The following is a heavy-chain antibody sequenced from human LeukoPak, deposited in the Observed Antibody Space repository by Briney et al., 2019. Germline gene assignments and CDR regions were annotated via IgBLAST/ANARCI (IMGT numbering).Heavy chain of an antibody. J-gene: IGHJ6*02. CDR2: ISAYNGNT. Sequence: GASVKVSYKASGYTFTSYGISWVRQAPGQGLEWMGWISAYNGNTNYAQKLQGRVTMTTDTSTSTAYMELRSLRSDDTAVYYCASQGQWLAPETYYYYYGMDVWGQGTTVTVSS. CDR1: GYTFTSYG. CDR3: ASQGQWLAPETYYYYYGMDV. V-gene: IGHV1-18*01. D-gene: IGHD6-19*01.